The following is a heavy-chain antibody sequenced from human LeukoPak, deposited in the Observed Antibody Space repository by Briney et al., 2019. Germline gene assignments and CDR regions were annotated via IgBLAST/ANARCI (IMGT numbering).Heavy chain of an antibody. CDR2: IYTSGST. CDR3: ARGGKEMATITTFDY. J-gene: IGHJ4*02. V-gene: IGHV4-61*02. D-gene: IGHD5-24*01. Sequence: SETLSLTCTVSGGSISSGSYYWSWIRQPAGKGLEWIGRIYTSGSTNYNPSLKSRVTISVDTSKNQFSLKLSSVTAADTAVYYCARGGKEMATITTFDYWGQGTLVTVSS. CDR1: GGSISSGSYY.